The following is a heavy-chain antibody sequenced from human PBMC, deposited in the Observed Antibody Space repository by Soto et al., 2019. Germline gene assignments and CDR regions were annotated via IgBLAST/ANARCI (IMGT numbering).Heavy chain of an antibody. CDR1: GFTFSSYS. V-gene: IGHV3-21*01. D-gene: IGHD3-10*01. CDR3: ARYRIGEFLATV. CDR2: ISSSSSYI. Sequence: GGSLRLSCAASGFTFSSYSMNWVRQAPGKGLEWVSSISSSSSYIYYADSVKGRFTISRDNAKNSLYLQMNSLRAEDTAVYYCARYRIGEFLATVWGKGTTVTVSS. J-gene: IGHJ6*04.